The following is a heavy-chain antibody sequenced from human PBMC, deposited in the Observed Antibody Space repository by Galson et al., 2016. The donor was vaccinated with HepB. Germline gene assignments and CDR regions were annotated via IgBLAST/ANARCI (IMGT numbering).Heavy chain of an antibody. CDR3: VREGGCDSCQSGGFDS. J-gene: IGHJ5*01. V-gene: IGHV3-33*01. CDR1: GFTFSTSY. CDR2: IRSDGSG. D-gene: IGHD2-2*01. Sequence: SLRLSCAASGFTFSTSYMHWVRQAPGKGLEWVAIIRSDGSGDYADSVRGRFTISRDSSKSTLYLQMNSLRVNDTAVYYCVREGGCDSCQSGGFDSWGQGTLVIVSS.